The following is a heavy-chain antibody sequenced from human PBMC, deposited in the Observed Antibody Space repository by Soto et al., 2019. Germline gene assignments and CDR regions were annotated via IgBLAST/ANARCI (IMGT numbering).Heavy chain of an antibody. J-gene: IGHJ4*02. Sequence: QVQLVQSGAEVKKPGASVKVSCKASGYTFTSYEINWVRQATGQGLEWMGWMNPNSGYTGYAQKFQGRVTMTRNTSISTAYIELSSLRSDDTAVYYCARGELLWCGELRRWGQGTLVTVSS. CDR2: MNPNSGYT. D-gene: IGHD3-10*01. CDR1: GYTFTSYE. V-gene: IGHV1-8*01. CDR3: ARGELLWCGELRR.